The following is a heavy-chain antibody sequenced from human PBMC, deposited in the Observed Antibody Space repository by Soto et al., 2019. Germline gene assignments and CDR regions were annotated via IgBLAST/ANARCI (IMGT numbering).Heavy chain of an antibody. CDR3: ARSGGLDRDFNY. V-gene: IGHV1-69*12. D-gene: IGHD2-15*01. CDR2: IIPMFDTP. CDR1: GGTFSSDS. Sequence: QVQLVQSGAEVKKPGSSVKVSCKASGGTFSSDSFSWVRQAPGQGLEWMGGIIPMFDTPIYPQKFQDRVTITADESTSTAHMQLSSLRSGDTAVYYCARSGGLDRDFNYWGQGSLVTVSS. J-gene: IGHJ4*02.